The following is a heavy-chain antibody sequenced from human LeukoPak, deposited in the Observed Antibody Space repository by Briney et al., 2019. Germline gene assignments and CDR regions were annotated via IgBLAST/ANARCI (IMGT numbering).Heavy chain of an antibody. CDR3: AKDLAVAGYSDY. J-gene: IGHJ4*02. CDR1: GFTFSSYG. V-gene: IGHV3-30*02. CDR2: IRYDGSNE. D-gene: IGHD6-19*01. Sequence: GGSLRLSCAASGFTFSSYGMHWVRQAPGKGLEWVSFIRYDGSNEYYADSVRGRFTISRDNSKNTLYLQMNSLRAEDTAVYYCAKDLAVAGYSDYWGQGTLVTVSS.